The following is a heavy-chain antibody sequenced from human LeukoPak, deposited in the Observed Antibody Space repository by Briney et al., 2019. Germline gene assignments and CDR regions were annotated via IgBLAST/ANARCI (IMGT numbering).Heavy chain of an antibody. CDR2: IKQDGSEK. CDR3: ARELAYYYGSGSYHSN. Sequence: GGSLRLSCAASGFTFSSYWMSWVRQAPGKGLEWVANIKQDGSEKYYVDSVKGRFTISRDNAKNSLYLQMNSLRAEDTAVYYCARELAYYYGSGSYHSNWGQGTLVTVSS. CDR1: GFTFSSYW. D-gene: IGHD3-10*01. J-gene: IGHJ4*02. V-gene: IGHV3-7*01.